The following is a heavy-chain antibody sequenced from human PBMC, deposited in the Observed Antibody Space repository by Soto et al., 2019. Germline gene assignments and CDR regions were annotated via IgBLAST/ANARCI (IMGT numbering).Heavy chain of an antibody. V-gene: IGHV4-31*04. D-gene: IGHD4-17*01. CDR1: GGSVNNADYF. J-gene: IGHJ6*04. CDR3: AGSGDYGGRRRGMDV. CDR2: IYYSGST. Sequence: QVRLEESGPGLVKPSETLSLTCSVSGGSVNNADYFWSWIRRHPENGLEWIGYIYYSGSTRYNPSSQTRGTLTSDTSQNEFLLGLKSVTVAERAAYFCAGSGDYGGRRRGMDVWRGGTTVTVSS.